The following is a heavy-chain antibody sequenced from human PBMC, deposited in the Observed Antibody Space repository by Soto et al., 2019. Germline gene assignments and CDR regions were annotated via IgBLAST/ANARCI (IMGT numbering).Heavy chain of an antibody. D-gene: IGHD3-16*02. J-gene: IGHJ4*02. CDR1: GFTFNSYA. Sequence: EVQLLESGGGLVQPWGSLRLSCVTSGFTFNSYAISWVRQAPGKGLEWVSGISGSGDTTYYADSVKGRFTISRDNSRKTRDVQMDSRRVEDTAVFSCAKPCIETVGYNYVWWSYRLDFHSWGQGGLVTVTS. CDR3: AKPCIETVGYNYVWWSYRLDFHS. V-gene: IGHV3-23*01. CDR2: ISGSGDTT.